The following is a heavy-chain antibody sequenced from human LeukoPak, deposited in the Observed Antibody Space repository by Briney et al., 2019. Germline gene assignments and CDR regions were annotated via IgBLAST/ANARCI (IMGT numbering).Heavy chain of an antibody. Sequence: SETLSLTCNVSGGSIPDNYWSWIRQTPGKGLEWIGNIYYSGATSLNPPHSSGTPTYNPSLMSRVSISVDTSKSHFSLKVRSVTAADTAVYYCARVPETDFYYDTSGYFDSWGQGILVTVSS. CDR3: ARVPETDFYYDTSGYFDS. CDR1: GGSIPDNY. CDR2: IYYSGATSLNPPHSSGTP. D-gene: IGHD3-22*01. V-gene: IGHV4-59*01. J-gene: IGHJ4*02.